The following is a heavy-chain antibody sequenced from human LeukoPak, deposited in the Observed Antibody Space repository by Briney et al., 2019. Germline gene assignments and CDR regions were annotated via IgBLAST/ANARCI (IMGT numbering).Heavy chain of an antibody. CDR3: ARASAGGIAAAVPDY. CDR2: ISAYNGNT. D-gene: IGHD6-13*01. CDR1: GYTFTSYG. Sequence: ASVKVSCKASGYTFTSYGVSWVRQAPGQGPEWMGWISAYNGNTNYAQKLQGRVTMTTDTSTSTAYMELRSLRSDDTAVYYCARASAGGIAAAVPDYWGQGTLVTVSS. J-gene: IGHJ4*02. V-gene: IGHV1-18*01.